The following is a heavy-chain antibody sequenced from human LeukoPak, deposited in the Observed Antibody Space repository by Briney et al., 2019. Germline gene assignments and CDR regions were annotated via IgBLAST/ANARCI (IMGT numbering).Heavy chain of an antibody. CDR2: MNPNSGNT. V-gene: IGHV1-8*03. Sequence: ASVKVSCKASGYTFTSYDINWVRQATGQGLEWMGWMNPNSGNTGYAQKFQGRVTITRNTSISTAYMELSSLRSEDTAVYYCARVMGATSRNAFDIWGQGTMVTVSS. J-gene: IGHJ3*02. D-gene: IGHD1-26*01. CDR1: GYTFTSYD. CDR3: ARVMGATSRNAFDI.